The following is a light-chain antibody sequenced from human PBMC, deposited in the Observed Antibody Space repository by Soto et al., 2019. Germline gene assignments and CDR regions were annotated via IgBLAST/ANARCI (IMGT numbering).Light chain of an antibody. CDR1: SSNIGSNY. J-gene: IGLJ2*01. CDR3: AAWDDSLSGVV. Sequence: QSVLTQPPSASGTRGQRVTIACSGSSSNIGSNYVYWYQQLPGTAPKLLIYRNNQRPSGVPDRFSGSKSGTSASLAISGLRSEDEADYYCAAWDDSLSGVVFGGGTKVTLL. V-gene: IGLV1-47*01. CDR2: RNN.